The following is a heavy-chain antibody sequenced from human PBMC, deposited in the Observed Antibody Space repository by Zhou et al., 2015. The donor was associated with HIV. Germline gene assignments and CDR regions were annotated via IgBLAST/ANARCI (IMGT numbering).Heavy chain of an antibody. V-gene: IGHV1-18*01. CDR3: ARDQLGYCSSTSCFPAFDY. J-gene: IGHJ4*02. CDR1: GYTFTSYG. Sequence: QVQLVQSGAEVKKPGASVKVSCKASGYTFTSYGISWVRQAPGQGLEWMGWISAYNGNTNYAQKLQGRVTMTTDTSTSTAYMELRSLRSDDTAVYYCARDQLGYCSSTSCFPAFDYWGQGTLVTVSS. D-gene: IGHD2-2*01. CDR2: ISAYNGNT.